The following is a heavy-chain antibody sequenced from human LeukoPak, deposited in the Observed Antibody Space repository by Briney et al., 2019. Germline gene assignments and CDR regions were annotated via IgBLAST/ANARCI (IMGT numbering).Heavy chain of an antibody. Sequence: ASVKVSCKASGYTFTSYGISWVRQAPGQGLEWMGWISAYNGNTHYAQKLQGRVTMTTDTSTSTVYMELRSLRSDATAVSYCARGSPPRRNYDSRGYYSYYFDYWGQGTLVTVSS. J-gene: IGHJ4*02. D-gene: IGHD3-22*01. V-gene: IGHV1-18*01. CDR1: GYTFTSYG. CDR2: ISAYNGNT. CDR3: ARGSPPRRNYDSRGYYSYYFDY.